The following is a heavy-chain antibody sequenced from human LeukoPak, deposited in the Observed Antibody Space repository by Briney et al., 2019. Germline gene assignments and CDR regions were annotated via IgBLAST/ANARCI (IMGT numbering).Heavy chain of an antibody. CDR3: SRGLDSRKLGY. Sequence: SETLSLTCTASGASFNSDEQYWNWIPQSPGKGLEWIGSIHPSGMLYNNPSLESRVTMSRDTSKNQFSLNLNSVTAADTAVYFCSRGLDSRKLGYWGQGILVTVSS. CDR1: GASFNSDEQY. CDR2: IHPSGML. V-gene: IGHV4-31*03. J-gene: IGHJ4*02. D-gene: IGHD3-22*01.